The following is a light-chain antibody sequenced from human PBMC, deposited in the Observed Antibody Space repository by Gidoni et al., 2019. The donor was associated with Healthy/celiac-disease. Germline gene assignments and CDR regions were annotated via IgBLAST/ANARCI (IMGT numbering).Light chain of an antibody. CDR3: AAWDDSLNGPGV. Sequence: QSVLTQPPSASGTPGQRVTISCSGSSPNIGSNTVNWYQQLPGPAPKPPIFCNNQRPPGGPGRFPGSKSGTSASLAISGLQSEDEADYYCAAWDDSLNGPGVFGGGTRLTVL. V-gene: IGLV1-44*01. CDR1: SPNIGSNT. J-gene: IGLJ3*02. CDR2: CNN.